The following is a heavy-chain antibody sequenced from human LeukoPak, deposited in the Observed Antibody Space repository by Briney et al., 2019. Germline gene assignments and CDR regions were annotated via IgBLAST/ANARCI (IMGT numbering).Heavy chain of an antibody. D-gene: IGHD3-3*01. Sequence: GGSLRLSCAASGFTFSSYAMSWVRQAPGQGLEWVSAISGSGGSTYYADSVKGRFTISRDNSKNTLYLQMNSLRAEDTAVYYCAKTHTAGYYDFWSGYYPFDYWGQGTLVTVSS. CDR3: AKTHTAGYYDFWSGYYPFDY. CDR2: ISGSGGST. CDR1: GFTFSSYA. J-gene: IGHJ4*02. V-gene: IGHV3-23*01.